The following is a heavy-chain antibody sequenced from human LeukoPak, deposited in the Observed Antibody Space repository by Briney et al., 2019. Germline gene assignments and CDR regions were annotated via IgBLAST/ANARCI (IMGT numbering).Heavy chain of an antibody. V-gene: IGHV3-53*01. CDR1: GFTVSSNY. J-gene: IGHJ4*02. CDR3: ARGLKVPYGSGSYLFDY. D-gene: IGHD3-10*01. CDR2: IYSGGST. Sequence: PGGSLRLSCAASGFTVSSNYMSWVRQAPGKGLEWVSVIYSGGSTYYADSVKGRFTISRDNSKNTLYLQMNSLRAEDTAVYYCARGLKVPYGSGSYLFDYWGQGTLVTVSS.